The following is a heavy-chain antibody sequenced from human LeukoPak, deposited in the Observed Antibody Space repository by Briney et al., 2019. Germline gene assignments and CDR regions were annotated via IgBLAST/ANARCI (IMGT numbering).Heavy chain of an antibody. V-gene: IGHV1-69*04. CDR3: ASYDSSGYYNGAFDI. Sequence: GASVKVSCKASGGTFSSYAISWARQAPGQGLEWMGRIIPILGIANYAQKFQGRVTITADKSTSTAYMELSSLRSEDTAVYYCASYDSSGYYNGAFDIWGQGTMVTVSS. CDR1: GGTFSSYA. J-gene: IGHJ3*02. CDR2: IIPILGIA. D-gene: IGHD3-22*01.